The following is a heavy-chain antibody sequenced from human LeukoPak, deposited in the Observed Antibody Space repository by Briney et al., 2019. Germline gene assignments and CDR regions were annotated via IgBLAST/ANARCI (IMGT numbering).Heavy chain of an antibody. CDR3: ARSYDFWSGYFDY. J-gene: IGHJ4*02. CDR1: GFTFSSYW. D-gene: IGHD3-3*01. CDR2: INTDGSST. Sequence: PGGSLRLSCAASGFTFSSYWMHWVRQAPGKGLVWVSRINTDGSSTSYADSVKGRFTISRDNAKNTLYLQMNSLRAEDTAVYYCARSYDFWSGYFDYWGQGTLVTVSS. V-gene: IGHV3-74*01.